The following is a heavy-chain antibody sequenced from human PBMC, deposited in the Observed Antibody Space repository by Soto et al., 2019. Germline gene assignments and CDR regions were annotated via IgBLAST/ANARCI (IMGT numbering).Heavy chain of an antibody. CDR1: GFTVSSKY. Sequence: GVSLRLSCAASGFTVSSKYMSWVRQAPGKGLEWVSLIQSGGPTYYADSVKGRFTISRDNSKNTMHLQMNSLRAEDTAVYYCARERRVEDHYYGMDVWGQGTTVTVSS. J-gene: IGHJ6*02. CDR2: IQSGGPT. D-gene: IGHD2-15*01. CDR3: ARERRVEDHYYGMDV. V-gene: IGHV3-66*01.